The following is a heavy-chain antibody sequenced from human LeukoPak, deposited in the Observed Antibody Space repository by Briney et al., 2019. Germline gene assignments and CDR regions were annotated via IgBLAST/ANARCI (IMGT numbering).Heavy chain of an antibody. J-gene: IGHJ5*01. V-gene: IGHV3-74*01. CDR3: ARGRGPYGWFDS. CDR1: GFTLSSYW. D-gene: IGHD3-10*01. CDR2: MSSDESTT. Sequence: GGSLRLSCAASGFTLSSYWMHWARQTPGKGLVWVSRMSSDESTTNYADSVRGRFTISRDNAKNALYLQMNNLRAEDTAIYFCARGRGPYGWFDSWGQGTLVTVSS.